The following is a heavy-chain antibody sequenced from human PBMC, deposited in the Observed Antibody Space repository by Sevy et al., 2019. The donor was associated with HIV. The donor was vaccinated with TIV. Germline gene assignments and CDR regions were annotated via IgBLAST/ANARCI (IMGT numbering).Heavy chain of an antibody. J-gene: IGHJ5*02. CDR2: ISSSSSYI. CDR1: GFTFSSYG. Sequence: GGSLRLSCAASGFTFSSYGMNWVRQAPGKGLEWVSSISSSSSYIYYADSVKGRFTISRDNAKNSLYLQMNSLRAEDTAVYYCAREIEADYGDYNWFDPWGQGTLVTVSS. CDR3: AREIEADYGDYNWFDP. D-gene: IGHD4-17*01. V-gene: IGHV3-21*01.